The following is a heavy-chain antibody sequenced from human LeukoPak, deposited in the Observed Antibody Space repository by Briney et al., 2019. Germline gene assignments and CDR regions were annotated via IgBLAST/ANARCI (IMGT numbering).Heavy chain of an antibody. Sequence: ASVTVSCKASGYTFTSYDINWVRQATGQGLEWMGWMNPNSGNTGYAQKFQGRVTMTRNTSISTAYMELSSLRAEDTAVYYCARGESGWYYYYYGMDVWGQGTTVTVSS. CDR2: MNPNSGNT. V-gene: IGHV1-8*01. CDR1: GYTFTSYD. CDR3: ARGESGWYYYYYGMDV. D-gene: IGHD6-19*01. J-gene: IGHJ6*02.